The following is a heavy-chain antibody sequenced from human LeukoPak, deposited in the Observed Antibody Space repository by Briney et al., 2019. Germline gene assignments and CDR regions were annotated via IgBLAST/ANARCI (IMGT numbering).Heavy chain of an antibody. CDR1: GGSFSGYY. V-gene: IGHV4-34*01. CDR2: INHSGST. CDR3: ARVPVDYDFWSGYPTSLYYFDY. J-gene: IGHJ4*02. Sequence: PSETLSLTCAVYGGSFSGYYWSWIRQPPGKGLEWIGKINHSGSTNYNPSLRSRVVISVDTSKNQFSLKLGSVTAADTAMYYCARVPVDYDFWSGYPTSLYYFDYWGQGTLVTVPS. D-gene: IGHD3-3*01.